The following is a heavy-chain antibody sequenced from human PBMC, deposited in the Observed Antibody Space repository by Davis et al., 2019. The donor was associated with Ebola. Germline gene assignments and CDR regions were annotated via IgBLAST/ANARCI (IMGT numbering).Heavy chain of an antibody. CDR2: ISAYNGNT. CDR3: ARLWFGEVGFDY. V-gene: IGHV1-2*02. D-gene: IGHD3-10*01. Sequence: ASVKVSCKASGYSFTGNYIQWVRQAPGQGLEWMGWISAYNGNTNYAQKFQGRVTMTRDTSISTAYMELSRLRSDDTAVYYCARLWFGEVGFDYWGQGTLVTVSS. J-gene: IGHJ4*02. CDR1: GYSFTGNY.